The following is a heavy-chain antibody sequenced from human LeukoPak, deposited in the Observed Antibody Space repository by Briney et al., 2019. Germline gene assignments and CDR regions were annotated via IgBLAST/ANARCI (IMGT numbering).Heavy chain of an antibody. CDR2: INPNSGVS. J-gene: IGHJ3*02. D-gene: IGHD3-10*01. CDR3: ARESETPGVNAFDI. V-gene: IGHV1-2*02. Sequence: GASVKVSCKTSGYSFTGYYMQWVRQAPGQGLEWMGWINPNSGVSNYAQKFQGRVTMTRDTSISTAYMEFSRLRSDDTAIYFCARESETPGVNAFDIWGQGTMVTVSS. CDR1: GYSFTGYY.